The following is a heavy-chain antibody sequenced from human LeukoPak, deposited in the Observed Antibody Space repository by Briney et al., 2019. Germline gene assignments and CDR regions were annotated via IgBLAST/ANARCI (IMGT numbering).Heavy chain of an antibody. D-gene: IGHD4-11*01. CDR3: ARDNSYMDV. Sequence: GSLRLSCAASGFTFSSYGMSWVCQAPGKGLEWIGSINYRGSTYYNPSLKIRVTISVDKSKNQFTLNVNSVTAADTAVYYCARDNSYMDVWGKGTTVTVSS. CDR1: GFTFSSYGM. J-gene: IGHJ6*03. V-gene: IGHV4-4*02. CDR2: INYRGST.